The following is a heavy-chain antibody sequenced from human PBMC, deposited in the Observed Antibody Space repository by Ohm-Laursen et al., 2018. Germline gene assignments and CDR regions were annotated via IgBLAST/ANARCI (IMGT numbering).Heavy chain of an antibody. CDR3: ARHDSSDSPSHYYYYTMDV. J-gene: IGHJ6*02. Sequence: GSLRLSCAASGFTFIDYDMSWIRQTPGKGLEWLSYITSGGGIIYSADSVKGRFTISRDNDEDTLYLQMNSLRAKDTAIYYCARHDSSDSPSHYYYYTMDVWGQGTTVTVSS. CDR1: GFTFIDYD. D-gene: IGHD3-22*01. CDR2: ITSGGGII. V-gene: IGHV3-11*01.